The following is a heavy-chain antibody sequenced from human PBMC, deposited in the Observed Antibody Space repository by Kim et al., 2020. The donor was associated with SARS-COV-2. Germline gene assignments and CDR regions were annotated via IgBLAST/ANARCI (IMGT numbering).Heavy chain of an antibody. D-gene: IGHD3-22*01. CDR3: AKESLGSITMIVVVLRYFDY. CDR2: ISGSGGST. V-gene: IGHV3-23*01. CDR1: GFTFSSYA. J-gene: IGHJ4*02. Sequence: GGSLRLSCAASGFTFSSYAMSWVRQAPGKGLEWVSAISGSGGSTYYADSVKGRFTISRDNSKNTLYLQMNSLRVEDTAVYYCAKESLGSITMIVVVLRYFDYWGQGTLVTVSS.